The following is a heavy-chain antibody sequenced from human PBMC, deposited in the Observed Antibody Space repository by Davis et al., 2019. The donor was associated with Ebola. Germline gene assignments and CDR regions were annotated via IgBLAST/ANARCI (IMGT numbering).Heavy chain of an antibody. Sequence: ASVKVSCKASGYTFTGYYIHWVRQAPGQGLEWMGWINPNSGGTNYAQKFQGRVTITRNTSISTAYMELSSLRSEDTAVYYCARVGYYYDSSGYYTSFDYWGQGTLVTVSS. V-gene: IGHV1-2*02. D-gene: IGHD3-22*01. CDR3: ARVGYYYDSSGYYTSFDY. J-gene: IGHJ4*02. CDR2: INPNSGGT. CDR1: GYTFTGYY.